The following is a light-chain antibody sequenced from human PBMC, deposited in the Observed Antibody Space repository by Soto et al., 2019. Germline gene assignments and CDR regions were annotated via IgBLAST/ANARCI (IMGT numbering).Light chain of an antibody. V-gene: IGKV1-39*01. Sequence: DIQMTQSQSSLSASVGDRVTITCRASQTILTYLNWYQQKPGKAPKLLIYAASSLQSGVPSRFSGGGSATDFTLTISSLQPEDFATYYCQQSFSTTWTFGHGTKVDI. CDR2: AAS. J-gene: IGKJ1*01. CDR1: QTILTY. CDR3: QQSFSTTWT.